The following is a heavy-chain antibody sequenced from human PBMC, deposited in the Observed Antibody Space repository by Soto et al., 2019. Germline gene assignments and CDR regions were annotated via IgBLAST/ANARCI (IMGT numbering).Heavy chain of an antibody. Sequence: LRLSCAASGFTFSSYGMHWVRQAPGKGLQWVAVISYDGSNKYYADSVKGRFTISRDNSKNTLYLQMSSLRAEDTAVYYCVKDGSSGWPYYYGMDVWGQGTTVTVSS. CDR1: GFTFSSYG. D-gene: IGHD6-19*01. V-gene: IGHV3-30*18. CDR3: VKDGSSGWPYYYGMDV. J-gene: IGHJ6*02. CDR2: ISYDGSNK.